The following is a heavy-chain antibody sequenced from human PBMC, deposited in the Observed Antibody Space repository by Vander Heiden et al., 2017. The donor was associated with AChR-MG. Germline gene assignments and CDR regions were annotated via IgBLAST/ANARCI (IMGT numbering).Heavy chain of an antibody. J-gene: IGHJ6*03. CDR1: GFTFSSYG. CDR2: ISYDGSNK. D-gene: IGHD4-4*01. Sequence: QVQLVESGGGVVQPGRSLRLSCAASGFTFSSYGRHWVRQAPGKGLEWVAVISYDGSNKYYADSVKGRFTISRDNSKNTLYLQMNSLRAEDTAVYYCANTPPDDYNGYMDVWGKGTTVTVSS. CDR3: ANTPPDDYNGYMDV. V-gene: IGHV3-30*18.